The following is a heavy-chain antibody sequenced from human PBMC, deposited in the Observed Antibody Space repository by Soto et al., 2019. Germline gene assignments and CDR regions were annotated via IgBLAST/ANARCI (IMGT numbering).Heavy chain of an antibody. CDR2: ISAYNGNT. D-gene: IGHD1-26*01. J-gene: IGHJ6*02. V-gene: IGHV1-18*04. CDR1: GFTFSAYY. CDR3: ARDQGIANSAGGMDV. Sequence: ASVKVSCKASGFTFSAYYIYWVRQAPGQGLEWMGWISAYNGNTNYAQKLQGRVTMTTDTSTSTAYMELRSLRSDDTAVYYCARDQGIANSAGGMDVWGQGTTVTVSS.